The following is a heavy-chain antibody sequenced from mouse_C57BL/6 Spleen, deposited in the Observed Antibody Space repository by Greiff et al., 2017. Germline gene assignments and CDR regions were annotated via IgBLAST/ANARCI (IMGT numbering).Heavy chain of an antibody. CDR3: DRGDYDQGYCFDY. D-gene: IGHD2-4*01. CDR1: GFNIKNTY. Sequence: EVQLQQSVAELVRPGASVKLSCTASGFNIKNTYMHWVKQRPEQGLEWIGRIDPANGNTKYAPKFQGKATLTADTSSNTAYLQLSSLTSEDTAIFSCDRGDYDQGYCFDYWGQGTTLTVSS. J-gene: IGHJ2*01. V-gene: IGHV14-3*01. CDR2: IDPANGNT.